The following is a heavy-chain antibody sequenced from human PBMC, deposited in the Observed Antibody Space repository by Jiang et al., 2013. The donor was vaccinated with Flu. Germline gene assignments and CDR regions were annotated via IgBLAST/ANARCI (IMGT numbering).Heavy chain of an antibody. CDR3: AKDVQGIVGANNDAFDI. CDR1: GFTFSTYA. J-gene: IGHJ3*02. Sequence: VQLLESGGGLVQPGGSLRLSCAASGFTFSTYAMSWVRQAPGKGLEWVSAIRDSGATSYYADSVKGRFTISRDNSKNTLYLQMNSLRAEDTAVYYCAKDVQGIVGANNDAFDIWGQGTMVTVSS. CDR2: IRDSGATS. D-gene: IGHD1-26*01. V-gene: IGHV3-23*01.